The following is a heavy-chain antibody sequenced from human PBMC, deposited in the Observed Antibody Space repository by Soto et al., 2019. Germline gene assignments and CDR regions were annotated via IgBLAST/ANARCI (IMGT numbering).Heavy chain of an antibody. J-gene: IGHJ6*02. Sequence: PGGSLRLSCAASGFTFSSYSMNWVRQAPGKGLEWVSYISSSSTIYYADSVKGRFTISRDNAKNSLYLQMNSLRDEDTAAYYCATPRAYSRGYSGYGDYYYYGMDVWGQGTTVTVS. V-gene: IGHV3-48*02. CDR3: ATPRAYSRGYSGYGDYYYYGMDV. CDR2: ISSSSTI. CDR1: GFTFSSYS. D-gene: IGHD5-12*01.